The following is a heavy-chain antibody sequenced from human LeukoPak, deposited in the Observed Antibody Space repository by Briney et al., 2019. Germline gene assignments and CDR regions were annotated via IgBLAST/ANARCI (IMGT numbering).Heavy chain of an antibody. CDR2: INHSGST. CDR3: ARGFRMVRGVISGSPDY. Sequence: PSETLSLTCAVYGGSFSGYYWSWIRQPPGKGLEWIGEINHSGSTNYNPSLKSRVTISVDTSKNQFSLKLSSVTAADTAVYYCARGFRMVRGVISGSPDYWGRGTLVTVSS. CDR1: GGSFSGYY. J-gene: IGHJ4*02. D-gene: IGHD3-10*01. V-gene: IGHV4-34*01.